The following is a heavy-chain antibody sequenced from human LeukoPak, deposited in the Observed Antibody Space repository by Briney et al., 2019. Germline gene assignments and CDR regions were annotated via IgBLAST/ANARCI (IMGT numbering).Heavy chain of an antibody. CDR1: GFTFSSYE. J-gene: IGHJ4*02. CDR3: AKDRDYYDSSGYSFDY. Sequence: GGSLRLSCAASGFTFSSYEMNWVRQAPGKGLEWVSYISSSSSTIYYADSVKGRFTISRDNSKNTLYLQMNSLRAEDTAVYYCAKDRDYYDSSGYSFDYWGQGTLVTVSS. CDR2: ISSSSSTI. V-gene: IGHV3-48*01. D-gene: IGHD3-22*01.